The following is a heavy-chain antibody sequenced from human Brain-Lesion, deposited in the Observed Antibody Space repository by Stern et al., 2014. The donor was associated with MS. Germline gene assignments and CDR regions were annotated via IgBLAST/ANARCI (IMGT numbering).Heavy chain of an antibody. J-gene: IGHJ4*02. CDR2: IYYSGFT. D-gene: IGHD1-26*01. CDR3: ARHDSVPRPSQLYSARDRGPGYFDY. Sequence: QLVESGPGLVKPSETLSLTCTVSGGSISSSTYYWAWIRQPPGKGLEGIGNIYYSGFTYYNPSLKSRVTIFVDMSKTQFSRKLTSVTAADTAIYYCARHDSVPRPSQLYSARDRGPGYFDYWGQGTLVTVSS. V-gene: IGHV4-39*01. CDR1: GGSISSSTYY.